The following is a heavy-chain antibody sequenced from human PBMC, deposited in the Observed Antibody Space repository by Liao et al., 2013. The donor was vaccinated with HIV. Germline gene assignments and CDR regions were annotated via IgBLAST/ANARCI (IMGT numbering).Heavy chain of an antibody. CDR2: VSHSGGT. D-gene: IGHD4-17*01. CDR3: ARNSGYGDYSEVYRSRYFDL. Sequence: QVQLQESGPGLVKPSETLSLTCTVSGGSISSYSWSWIRQPAGKGLEWIGRVSHSGGTNYNPSLKSRVTMSVDTSKNQFSLKLNSVTAADTAVYYCARNSGYGDYSEVYRSRYFDLWGRGTLVTVSS. V-gene: IGHV4-4*07. J-gene: IGHJ2*01. CDR1: GGSISSYS.